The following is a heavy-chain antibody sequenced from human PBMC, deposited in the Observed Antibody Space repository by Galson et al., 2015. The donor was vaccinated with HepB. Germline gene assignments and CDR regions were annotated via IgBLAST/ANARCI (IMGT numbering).Heavy chain of an antibody. V-gene: IGHV3-7*03. CDR1: GFTFSSHW. Sequence: SLRLSCAASGFTFSSHWISWVRQAPGKGLEWVANIKEDGSEEHFVDSLRGRFTISRDNAKKSVYLEMNSLRAEDTALYYCAREGSWSVTTRVCYMDVWGKGTTVTVSS. D-gene: IGHD3-3*01. CDR2: IKEDGSEE. CDR3: AREGSWSVTTRVCYMDV. J-gene: IGHJ6*04.